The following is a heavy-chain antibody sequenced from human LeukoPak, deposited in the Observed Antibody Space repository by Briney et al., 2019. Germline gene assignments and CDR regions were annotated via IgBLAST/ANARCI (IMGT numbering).Heavy chain of an antibody. CDR1: GGSFSGYY. D-gene: IGHD1-7*01. CDR2: INHSGST. CDR3: AAVITGTTYYFDY. Sequence: SETLSLTCAVYGGSFSGYYWSWIRQPPGKGLEWIGEINHSGSTNYNPSLKSRVTISVDTSKNQFSLKLSSVTAADTAVYYCAAVITGTTYYFDYWGQGTLVTVSS. V-gene: IGHV4-34*01. J-gene: IGHJ4*02.